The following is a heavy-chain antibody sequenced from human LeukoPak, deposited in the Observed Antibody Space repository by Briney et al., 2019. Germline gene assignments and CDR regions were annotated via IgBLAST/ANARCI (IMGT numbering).Heavy chain of an antibody. J-gene: IGHJ4*02. Sequence: GGSLRLSCAASGFTFSSYAMHWVRQAPGKGLEWVAVISYDGSNKYYADSVKGRFTISRDNSKNTLYLQMNSLRAEDTAVYYCTRGAADLYYFDYWGQGTLVTVSS. CDR3: TRGAADLYYFDY. V-gene: IGHV3-30*04. CDR1: GFTFSSYA. CDR2: ISYDGSNK. D-gene: IGHD6-13*01.